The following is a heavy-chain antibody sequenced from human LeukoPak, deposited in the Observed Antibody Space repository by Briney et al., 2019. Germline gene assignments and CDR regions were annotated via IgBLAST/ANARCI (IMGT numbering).Heavy chain of an antibody. J-gene: IGHJ6*03. CDR3: ARDREDYYYYYMDV. CDR1: GFTFGDYA. V-gene: IGHV4-59*01. Sequence: LRLSCTASGFTFGDYAMSWFRQPPGKGLEWIGYIYYSGSTNYNPSLKSRVTISVDTSKNQFSLKLSSVTAADTAVYYCARDREDYYYYYMDVWGKGTTVTVSS. CDR2: IYYSGST.